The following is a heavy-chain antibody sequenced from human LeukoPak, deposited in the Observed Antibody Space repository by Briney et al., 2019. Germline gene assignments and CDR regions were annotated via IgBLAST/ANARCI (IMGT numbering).Heavy chain of an antibody. D-gene: IGHD6-19*01. Sequence: ASVKVSCKASGGTFSSYAISWVRQAPGQGLEWMGGIIPIFGTANYAQKFQGRVTITADESTSTAYMELSSLRSEDTAVYYCARMRGQWPLSTGFDYWGQGTLVTVSS. CDR2: IIPIFGTA. J-gene: IGHJ4*02. CDR1: GGTFSSYA. CDR3: ARMRGQWPLSTGFDY. V-gene: IGHV1-69*13.